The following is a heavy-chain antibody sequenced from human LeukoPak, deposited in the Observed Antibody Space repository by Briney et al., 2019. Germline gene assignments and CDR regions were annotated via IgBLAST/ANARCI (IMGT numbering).Heavy chain of an antibody. CDR3: ARRINNYYDGTFDP. CDR1: GGSISSSSYY. CDR2: IYYSGST. D-gene: IGHD3-22*01. J-gene: IGHJ5*02. V-gene: IGHV4-39*01. Sequence: SETLSLTCTVSGGSISSSSYYWDWIRQPPGKGLEWIGSIYYSGSTYYNPSLKSRVTISVDTSKNQFSLKLSSVTAADTAVYYCARRINNYYDGTFDPWGQGTLVTVSS.